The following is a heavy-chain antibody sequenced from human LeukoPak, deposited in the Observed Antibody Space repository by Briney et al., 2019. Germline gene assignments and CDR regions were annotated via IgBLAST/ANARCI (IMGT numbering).Heavy chain of an antibody. Sequence: SQTLSLTCTVSGGSISSGSYYWSWIRQPAGKGLEWIGRIYTSGSTNYNPSLKSRVTISVDTSKNQFSLKLSSVTAADTAVYYCASGRASESFDAFDIWGQGTMVTVSS. CDR2: IYTSGST. V-gene: IGHV4-61*02. CDR3: ASGRASESFDAFDI. CDR1: GGSISSGSYY. D-gene: IGHD3-10*01. J-gene: IGHJ3*02.